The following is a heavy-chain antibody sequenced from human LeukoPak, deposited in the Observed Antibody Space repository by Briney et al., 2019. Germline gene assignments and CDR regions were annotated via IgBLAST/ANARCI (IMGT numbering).Heavy chain of an antibody. CDR2: IYYSGST. Sequence: SETLSLTCTVSGGSISSSSYYWGWIRQPPGKGLEWIGYIYYSGSTNYNPSLKSRVTISVDTSKNQFSLKLSSVTAADTAVYYCARFGWVVPAAMFAFDYWGQGTLVTVSS. D-gene: IGHD2-2*01. J-gene: IGHJ4*02. V-gene: IGHV4-61*05. CDR3: ARFGWVVPAAMFAFDY. CDR1: GGSISSSSYY.